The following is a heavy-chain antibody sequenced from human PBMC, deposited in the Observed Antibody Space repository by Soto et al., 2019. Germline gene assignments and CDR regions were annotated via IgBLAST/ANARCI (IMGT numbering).Heavy chain of an antibody. CDR3: VRVGEGFHGTYGGVNFYY. CDR1: GFTFSTYA. Sequence: QVQLVESGGGVVQPGRSLRLSCAASGFTFSTYAMNWVRQAPGKGLEWLAVISYDGSNEYYADSVKGRFTISKDNSKNRHYLQMNSLRTEDTAVYYCVRVGEGFHGTYGGVNFYYWGQGNLVTVSS. D-gene: IGHD3-10*01. J-gene: IGHJ4*02. CDR2: ISYDGSNE. V-gene: IGHV3-30-3*01.